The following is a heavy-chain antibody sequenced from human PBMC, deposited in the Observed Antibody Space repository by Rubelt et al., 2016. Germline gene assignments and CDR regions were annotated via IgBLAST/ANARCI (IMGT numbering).Heavy chain of an antibody. CDR2: IIPIFGTA. J-gene: IGHJ5*02. CDR1: GVSFSDSS. CDR3: ARDRLHSSSWMGGKDNNWFDP. V-gene: IGHV1-69*06. D-gene: IGHD6-13*01. Sequence: QVQLVQSGAEVKKVGSSVKVSCKAFGVSFSDSSISWVRQAPAQGLEWMGGIIPIFGTANYAQKFQGRVTITADKSTSTAYMELSSLRSEDTAVYYCARDRLHSSSWMGGKDNNWFDPWGQGTLVTVSS.